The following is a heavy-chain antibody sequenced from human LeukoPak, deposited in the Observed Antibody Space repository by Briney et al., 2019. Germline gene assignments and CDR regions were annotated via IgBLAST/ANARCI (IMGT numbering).Heavy chain of an antibody. D-gene: IGHD3-22*01. V-gene: IGHV1-46*01. CDR1: GYTFTSYY. CDR3: ARDQEDSSGYYLPSY. Sequence: ASVKVSCKASGYTFTSYYMHWVRQAPGQGLEWMGIINPSGGSTSYAQKFQGRVTMTRDTSTSTVYMELSSLRSGDTAVYYCARDQEDSSGYYLPSYWGQGTLVTVSS. CDR2: INPSGGST. J-gene: IGHJ4*02.